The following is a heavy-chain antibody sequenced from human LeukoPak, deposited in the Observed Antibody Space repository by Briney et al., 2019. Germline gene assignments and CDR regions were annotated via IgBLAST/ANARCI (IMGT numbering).Heavy chain of an antibody. CDR3: SLARSEYHYGMDV. CDR2: TYYRSKWYY. V-gene: IGHV6-1*01. CDR1: GDSVSSISVA. Sequence: SQTLSLTCAFSGDSVSSISVAWNWIRQSPSRGLEWLGRTYYRSKWYYEYAVSVKSRINISPDTSKNQFSLQLTSATPEDTAVYYCSLARSEYHYGMDVWGQGTTVTVSS. J-gene: IGHJ6*02.